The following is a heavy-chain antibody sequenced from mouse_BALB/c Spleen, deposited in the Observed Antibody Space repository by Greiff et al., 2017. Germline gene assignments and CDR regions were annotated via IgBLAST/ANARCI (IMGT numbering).Heavy chain of an antibody. CDR2: ISTYYGDA. CDR1: GYTFTDYA. V-gene: IGHV1S137*01. D-gene: IGHD2-4*01. CDR3: ARRHDYDNYYAMDY. J-gene: IGHJ4*01. Sequence: VQRVESGAELVRPGVSVKISCKGSGYTFTDYAMHWVKQSHAKSLEWIGVISTYYGDASYNQKFKGKATMTVDKSSSTAYMELARLTSEDSAIYYCARRHDYDNYYAMDYWGQGTSVTVSS.